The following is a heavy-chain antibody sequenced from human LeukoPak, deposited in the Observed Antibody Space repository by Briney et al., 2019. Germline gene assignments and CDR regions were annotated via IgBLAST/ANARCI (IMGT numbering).Heavy chain of an antibody. CDR3: ARHEGEDGYNPKTCDY. J-gene: IGHJ4*02. D-gene: IGHD5-24*01. Sequence: SETLSLTCSVSGGSISSSNYYWGWIRQPPGKGLEWIGRIYYSGNTYYNPSLKSRVTISVDTAKNQFSLKLNSVTAADTAVYYCARHEGEDGYNPKTCDYWGQGTLVTVSS. CDR1: GGSISSSNYY. V-gene: IGHV4-39*01. CDR2: IYYSGNT.